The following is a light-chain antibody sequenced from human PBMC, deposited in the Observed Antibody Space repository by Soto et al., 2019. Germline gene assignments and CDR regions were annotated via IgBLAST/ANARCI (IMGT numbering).Light chain of an antibody. V-gene: IGKV1-9*01. Sequence: DIQLTQSPSFLSASVGDRVTTTCRASQGINSYLAWYQQKPGKAPKLLIYAASNLQTGVPSRFSGSGSGTDFALTITSLQAEDFATYHCQQAYNSPFTFGPGTKVDIK. CDR2: AAS. CDR3: QQAYNSPFT. CDR1: QGINSY. J-gene: IGKJ3*01.